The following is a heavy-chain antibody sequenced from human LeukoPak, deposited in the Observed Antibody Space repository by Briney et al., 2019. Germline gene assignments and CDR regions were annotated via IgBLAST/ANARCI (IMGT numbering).Heavy chain of an antibody. D-gene: IGHD5-12*01. V-gene: IGHV1-8*02. CDR1: GYTFTSYD. J-gene: IGHJ4*02. CDR3: ARGLRREYSGYDTFDY. CDR2: MNPNSGNT. Sequence: ASVKVSCKASGYTFTSYDINWVRQATGQGLEWMGWMNPNSGNTGYAQKFQGRVTMTRNTSISTVYMELSSLKSEDTAVYYCARGLRREYSGYDTFDYWGQGTLVTVSS.